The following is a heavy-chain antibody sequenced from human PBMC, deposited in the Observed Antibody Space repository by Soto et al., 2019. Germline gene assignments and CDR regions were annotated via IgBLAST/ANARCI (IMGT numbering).Heavy chain of an antibody. J-gene: IGHJ6*02. Sequence: KSGGSLRLSCAASGFTFSSYNMNWVRQAPGKGLEWVSSISSSSSYIYYADSVKGRFTISRDNAKNSLYLQMNSLRAEDTAVYYCAIGGDIYYYYGMDVWGQGTTVTVSS. CDR3: AIGGDIYYYYGMDV. D-gene: IGHD2-15*01. CDR1: GFTFSSYN. CDR2: ISSSSSYI. V-gene: IGHV3-21*01.